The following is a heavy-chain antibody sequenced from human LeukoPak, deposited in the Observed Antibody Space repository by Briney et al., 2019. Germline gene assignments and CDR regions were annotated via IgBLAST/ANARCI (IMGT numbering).Heavy chain of an antibody. CDR3: ARSGYSSSWWANWFDP. CDR1: GFTFSSYD. Sequence: PGGSLRLSCAASGFTFSSYDMHWVRQATGKGLEWVSAIGTAGDTYYPGSVKGRFTISRENAKNSLYLQMNSLRAGDTAVYYCARSGYSSSWWANWFDPWGQGTLVTVPS. D-gene: IGHD6-13*01. J-gene: IGHJ5*02. CDR2: IGTAGDT. V-gene: IGHV3-13*01.